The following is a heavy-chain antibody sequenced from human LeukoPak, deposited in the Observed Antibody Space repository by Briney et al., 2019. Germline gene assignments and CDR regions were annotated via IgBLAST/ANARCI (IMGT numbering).Heavy chain of an antibody. J-gene: IGHJ4*02. CDR1: GFLFGSHA. V-gene: IGHV3-23*01. CDR3: ARDPRGYFDY. Sequence: GGSLRLSCAASGFLFGSHAMNWVRQAPGKGLEWVSGISGSGGSTYYADSVKGRFTISRGNSKNTLFLQMNSLRPEDTAVYFCARDPRGYFDYWGQGTLVTVSS. CDR2: ISGSGGST.